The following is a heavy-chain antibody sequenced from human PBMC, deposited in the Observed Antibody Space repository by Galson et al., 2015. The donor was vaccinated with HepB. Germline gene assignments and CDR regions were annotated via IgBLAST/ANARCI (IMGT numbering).Heavy chain of an antibody. CDR1: GFTFSSYS. D-gene: IGHD1-1*01. J-gene: IGHJ4*02. CDR3: ARVSVQLERRSGFDY. CDR2: ISPTSSYI. Sequence: SLRLSCAASGFTFSSYSMNWVRQAPGKGLEWVSSISPTSSYIYYADSVKGRFTISRDNAKNSLYLQMNSLRAEDTAVYYCARVSVQLERRSGFDYWGQGTLVTVSS. V-gene: IGHV3-21*01.